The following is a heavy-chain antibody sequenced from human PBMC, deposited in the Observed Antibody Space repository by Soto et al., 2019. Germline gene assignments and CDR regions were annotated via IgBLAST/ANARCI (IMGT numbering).Heavy chain of an antibody. CDR3: AHGYVQLLSTFHYFDS. Sequence: SGPTLVNPTQALTLTCNFSGFSLNGNGVGVGWIRQPPGKALEWLALIYWAGDLRYSPALKSRLTITQDPSKDQVVLTMTNMDPTASGTYYCAHGYVQLLSTFHYFDSWGQGLRVTVSS. V-gene: IGHV2-5*02. CDR2: IYWAGDL. CDR1: GFSLNGNGVG. J-gene: IGHJ4*02. D-gene: IGHD5-12*01.